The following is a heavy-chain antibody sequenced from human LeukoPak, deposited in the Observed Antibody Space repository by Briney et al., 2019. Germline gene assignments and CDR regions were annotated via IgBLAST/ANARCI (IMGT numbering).Heavy chain of an antibody. J-gene: IGHJ4*02. Sequence: GSSVKVSCKVSGYTFTDYYMHWVQQAPGKGLEWMGLVDPEDGETIYAEKFQGRVTITADTSTDTAYMELSSLRSEDTAVYYCATASGRELPLDYWGQGTLVTVSS. CDR1: GYTFTDYY. CDR2: VDPEDGET. CDR3: ATASGRELPLDY. D-gene: IGHD1-26*01. V-gene: IGHV1-69-2*01.